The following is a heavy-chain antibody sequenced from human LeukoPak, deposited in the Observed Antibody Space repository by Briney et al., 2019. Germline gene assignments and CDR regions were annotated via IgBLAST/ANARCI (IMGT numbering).Heavy chain of an antibody. CDR2: IYTSGNT. J-gene: IGHJ5*02. CDR1: GDSISSGSFY. D-gene: IGHD3-3*01. V-gene: IGHV4-61*02. Sequence: SETLSLTCTVSGDSISSGSFYWSWIRQPAGKGLEWIGRIYTSGNTNYNPSLQSRVSMSVDMSQNQFSLKLSSVTAADTAVYYCARGSPSYYDFWSGYLTLKCWFDPWGQGTLVTVSS. CDR3: ARGSPSYYDFWSGYLTLKCWFDP.